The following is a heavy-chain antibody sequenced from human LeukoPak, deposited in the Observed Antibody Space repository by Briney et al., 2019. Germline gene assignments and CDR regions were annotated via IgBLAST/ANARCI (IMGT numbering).Heavy chain of an antibody. CDR1: GFTFSSYA. Sequence: GGSLRLSCAASGFTFSSYAMSWVRQAPGKGLEWVSAISGSGGSTYYADSVKGRFTISRDNSKNTLYLQMNSLRVEDTAIYYCAKGRGYCTGGSCYSDYWGQVTLVTVSS. CDR3: AKGRGYCTGGSCYSDY. D-gene: IGHD2-15*01. CDR2: ISGSGGST. J-gene: IGHJ4*02. V-gene: IGHV3-23*01.